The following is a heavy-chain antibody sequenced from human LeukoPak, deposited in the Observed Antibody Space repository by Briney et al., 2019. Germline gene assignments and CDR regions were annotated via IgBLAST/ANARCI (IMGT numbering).Heavy chain of an antibody. CDR2: IYSSGTT. D-gene: IGHD1-26*01. CDR1: GGSISSGSYY. Sequence: SETLSLTCIVSGGSISSGSYYWSWIRQPAGKGLEWIGRIYSSGTTNYNPSLKSRVTISVDTSKNQFPLKLSSVTAADTAVYYCARGYSGSYYWPSYFDYWGQGTLVTVSS. V-gene: IGHV4-61*02. J-gene: IGHJ4*02. CDR3: ARGYSGSYYWPSYFDY.